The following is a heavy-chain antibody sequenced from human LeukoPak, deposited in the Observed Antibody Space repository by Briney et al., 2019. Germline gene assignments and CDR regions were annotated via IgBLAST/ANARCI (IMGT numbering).Heavy chain of an antibody. Sequence: SSETLSLTCAVYGGSFSGYYWSWIRQPPGKGLEWIGEINHSGSTNYNPSLKSRVTISVDTSKNQFSLKLSSVTAADTAVYYCARGDGAFDIWGQGTMVTVSS. CDR2: INHSGST. CDR3: ARGDGAFDI. J-gene: IGHJ3*02. V-gene: IGHV4-34*01. D-gene: IGHD5-24*01. CDR1: GGSFSGYY.